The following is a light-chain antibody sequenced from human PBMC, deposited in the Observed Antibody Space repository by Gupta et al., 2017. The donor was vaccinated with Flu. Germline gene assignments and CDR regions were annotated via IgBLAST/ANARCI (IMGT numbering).Light chain of an antibody. CDR1: RGHSSYA. J-gene: IGLJ1*01. CDR3: QTWGTGIRV. V-gene: IGLV4-69*01. CDR2: LNSDGSH. Sequence: QLMLTQSPSASASMGASVTLTGTLSRGHSSYAIAWHQQQPEKGPRYLMKLNSDGSHSKGDGIPDRFSGSSSGAERYLTISSLQSEDEADYYCQTWGTGIRVFGTGTKVTVL.